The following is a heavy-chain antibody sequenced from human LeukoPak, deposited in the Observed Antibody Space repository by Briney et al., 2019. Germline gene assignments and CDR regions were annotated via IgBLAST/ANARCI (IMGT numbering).Heavy chain of an antibody. V-gene: IGHV1-2*02. J-gene: IGHJ4*02. Sequence: VASVKVSCKASGYTFTGYYIHWVRQAPGQGLEWVGWVNPYSGASNHAQKFQGRVTMTRDTSISTAYMELSRLRSDDTAVYYCARDFEGSDSSGYYYWGQGTLVTVSS. CDR2: VNPYSGAS. CDR3: ARDFEGSDSSGYYY. CDR1: GYTFTGYY. D-gene: IGHD3-22*01.